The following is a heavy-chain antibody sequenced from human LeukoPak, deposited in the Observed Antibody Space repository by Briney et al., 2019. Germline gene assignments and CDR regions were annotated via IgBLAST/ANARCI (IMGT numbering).Heavy chain of an antibody. CDR1: GYTFTGYY. CDR2: INPNSGGT. V-gene: IGHV1-2*02. D-gene: IGHD3-22*01. J-gene: IGHJ4*02. CDR3: ARDYYDSSGCFDY. Sequence: VASVKVSCKASGYTFTGYYMHWVRQAPGQGLEWMGWINPNSGGTNYAQKFQGRVTMTRDTSISTAYMELSRLRSDDTAVYYCARDYYDSSGCFDYWGQGTLVTVSS.